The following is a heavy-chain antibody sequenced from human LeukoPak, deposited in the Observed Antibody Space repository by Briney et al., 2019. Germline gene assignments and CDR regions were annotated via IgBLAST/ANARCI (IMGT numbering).Heavy chain of an antibody. D-gene: IGHD3-22*01. V-gene: IGHV1-69*13. CDR1: GGTFSSYA. J-gene: IGHJ3*02. Sequence: SVKVSCKASGGTFSSYAISWVRQAPGQGLEWMGGIIPIFGTANYAQKFQGRVTITADASTSTAYMELSSLRSESTAVYYCARAYDSSGYPVDIWGQGTMVTVSS. CDR2: IIPIFGTA. CDR3: ARAYDSSGYPVDI.